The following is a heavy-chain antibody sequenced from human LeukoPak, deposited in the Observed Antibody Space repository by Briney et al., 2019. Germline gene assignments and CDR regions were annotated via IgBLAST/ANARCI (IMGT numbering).Heavy chain of an antibody. J-gene: IGHJ5*02. CDR3: ARGGIAAAGHNWFDP. V-gene: IGHV4-34*01. D-gene: IGHD6-13*01. CDR2: INHSGST. Sequence: LETLSLTCAVYGGSFSGYYWSWIRQPPGKGLEWIGEINHSGSTNYNPSLKSRVTISVDTSKNQFSLKLSSVTAADTAVYYCARGGIAAAGHNWFDPWGQGTLVTVSS. CDR1: GGSFSGYY.